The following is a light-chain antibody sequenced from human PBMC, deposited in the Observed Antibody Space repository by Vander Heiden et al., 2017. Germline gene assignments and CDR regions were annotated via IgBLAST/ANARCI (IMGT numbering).Light chain of an antibody. CDR2: DVS. Sequence: QSALTPPRSVSGSPGQSVTISCTGTSGDVGTYNYVSWYQQYPGKAPKLMIYDVSKRPSGVPDRFSGSKSGNTASLTISGLQAEDEADYYCCSYAGSYTFEVFGTGTKVTVL. V-gene: IGLV2-11*01. J-gene: IGLJ1*01. CDR1: SGDVGTYNY. CDR3: CSYAGSYTFEV.